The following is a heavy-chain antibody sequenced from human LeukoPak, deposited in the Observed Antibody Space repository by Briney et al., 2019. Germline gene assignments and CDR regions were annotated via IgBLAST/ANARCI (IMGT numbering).Heavy chain of an antibody. J-gene: IGHJ4*02. CDR2: ISGSGGST. D-gene: IGHD5-12*01. Sequence: GGSLRLSCAASGFTFSSYAMSWVRQAPGKGLEWVSAISGSGGSTYYADSVKGRSTISRDNSKNTLYLQMNSLRAEDTAVYYCAKRDGGYDFIDYWGQGTLVTVSS. CDR3: AKRDGGYDFIDY. V-gene: IGHV3-23*01. CDR1: GFTFSSYA.